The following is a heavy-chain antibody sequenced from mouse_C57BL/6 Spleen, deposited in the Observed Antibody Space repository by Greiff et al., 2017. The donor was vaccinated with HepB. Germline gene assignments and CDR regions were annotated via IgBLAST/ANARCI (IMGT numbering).Heavy chain of an antibody. D-gene: IGHD2-3*01. CDR1: GFTFSDYY. CDR2: INYDGSST. Sequence: EVQRVESEGGLVQPGSSMKLSCTASGFTFSDYYMAWVRQVPEKGLEWVANINYDGSSTYYLDSLKSRFIISIDNAKNILYLQMSSLKSEDTATYYWSRDGGMDYAMDYWGQGTSVTVSS. CDR3: SRDGGMDYAMDY. V-gene: IGHV5-16*01. J-gene: IGHJ4*01.